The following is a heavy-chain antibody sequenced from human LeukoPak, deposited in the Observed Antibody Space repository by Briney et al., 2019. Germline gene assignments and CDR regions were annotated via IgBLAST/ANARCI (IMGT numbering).Heavy chain of an antibody. J-gene: IGHJ4*02. V-gene: IGHV3-23*01. CDR3: ARGSGSYDY. CDR1: GFTFSSYA. Sequence: GGSLRLSCAASGFTFSSYAMSWVRQAPGKGLEWVSVISGSGGSTYYADSVKGRFTISRDNSKNTLYLQMNSLRAEDTAVFYCARGSGSYDYWSQGTLVTVSS. D-gene: IGHD1-26*01. CDR2: ISGSGGST.